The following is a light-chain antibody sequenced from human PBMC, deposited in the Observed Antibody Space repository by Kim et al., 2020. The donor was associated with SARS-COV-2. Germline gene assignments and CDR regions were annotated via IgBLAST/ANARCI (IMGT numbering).Light chain of an antibody. V-gene: IGLV10-54*01. CDR2: RSN. CDR1: SNNVGNQG. J-gene: IGLJ3*02. Sequence: LTQPPSVSKGLRQTATLTCTGNSNNVGNQGVAWLQQHQGHPPKVLSYRSNNRPSGISERLSASRSGNTASLTITGLQPEDAADYYCSAWDSSLSAWVFGGGNQLTVL. CDR3: SAWDSSLSAWV.